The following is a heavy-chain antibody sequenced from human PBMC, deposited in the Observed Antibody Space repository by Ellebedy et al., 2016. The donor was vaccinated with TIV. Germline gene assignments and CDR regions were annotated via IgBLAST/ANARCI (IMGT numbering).Heavy chain of an antibody. CDR2: IYFGGST. D-gene: IGHD5-24*01. CDR3: AREGYTEMATLNLDY. Sequence: SETLSLTCSVSGGSLTSYYWSWIRQPPGKGLEWIGFIYFGGSTHYNPSLGSRVTISVDTSRKQVSLKLTSVTAADTALYYCAREGYTEMATLNLDYWGQGTLVTVSS. J-gene: IGHJ4*02. CDR1: GGSLTSYY. V-gene: IGHV4-59*12.